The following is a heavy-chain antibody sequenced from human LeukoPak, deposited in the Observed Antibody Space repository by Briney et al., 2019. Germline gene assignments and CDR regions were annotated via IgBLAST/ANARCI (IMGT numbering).Heavy chain of an antibody. CDR3: ARDSYYYDSSGYYPVDY. CDR1: GFTFSSYA. CDR2: ISSNGGST. D-gene: IGHD3-22*01. J-gene: IGHJ4*02. Sequence: GGSLRLSRAASGFTFSSYAMHWVRQAPGKGLEYVSAISSNGGSTYYANSVKGRFTISRDNAKNSLYLQMSSLRAEDTAVYYCARDSYYYDSSGYYPVDYWGQGTLVTVSS. V-gene: IGHV3-64*01.